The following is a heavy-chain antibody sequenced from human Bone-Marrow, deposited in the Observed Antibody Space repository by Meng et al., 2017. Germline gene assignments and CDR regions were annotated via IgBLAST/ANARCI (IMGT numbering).Heavy chain of an antibody. V-gene: IGHV1-69*01. J-gene: IGHJ5*02. CDR2: IIPIFGTA. CDR1: GGTFSSYA. Sequence: KISCKASGGTFSSYAISWVRQAPGQGLEWMGGIIPIFGTANYAQKFQGRVTITADESTSTAYMELSSLRSEDTAVYYCARGVIIWFGEYTWFNPWGQGTLVTVSS. CDR3: ARGVIIWFGEYTWFNP. D-gene: IGHD3-10*01.